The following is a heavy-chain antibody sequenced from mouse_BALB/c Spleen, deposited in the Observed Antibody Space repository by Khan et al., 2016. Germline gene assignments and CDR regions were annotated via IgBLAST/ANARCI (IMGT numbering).Heavy chain of an antibody. CDR2: IYPGDGDT. CDR3: ARGAVDAMDY. V-gene: IGHV1-87*01. J-gene: IGHJ4*01. CDR1: GYTFTTYW. Sequence: VQLQQSGAELARPGASVKLSCKASGYTFTTYWMQWVKQRPGQGLEWIGTIYPGDGDTRYTQKLKGKATLTADKSSSTAHLQLSSLASADSAVYYCARGAVDAMDYWGQGTSVTVSS. D-gene: IGHD1-1*02.